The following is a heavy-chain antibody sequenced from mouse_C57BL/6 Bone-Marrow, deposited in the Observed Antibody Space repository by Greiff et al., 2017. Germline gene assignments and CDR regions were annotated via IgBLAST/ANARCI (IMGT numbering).Heavy chain of an antibody. CDR1: GYTFTTYP. Sequence: VQLQQSGAELVKPGASVKMSCKASGYTFTTYPIEWMKQNHGKSLEWIGNFHPYNDDTKYNEKFKDKAKLTADKSSSTVYMELSRLTSEDSAVYFCARHAIYYDYGGFAYWGQGTLVTVSA. J-gene: IGHJ3*01. CDR2: FHPYNDDT. D-gene: IGHD2-4*01. V-gene: IGHV1-47*01. CDR3: ARHAIYYDYGGFAY.